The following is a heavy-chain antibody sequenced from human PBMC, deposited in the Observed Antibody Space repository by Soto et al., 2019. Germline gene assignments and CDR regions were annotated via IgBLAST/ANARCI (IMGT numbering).Heavy chain of an antibody. D-gene: IGHD1-26*01. CDR3: AKDEGVGGTLGRFDY. J-gene: IGHJ4*02. V-gene: IGHV3-30*18. Sequence: QVQLVESGGGAVQPGESLRLSCVASGFDFTYYAMHWVRQAPGKGLESVAVMSSDGSKIHHTDSVKGRFTISRDNSKNTLYLQMHSLRKEDTAVYFCAKDEGVGGTLGRFDYWGQGTLVSVSS. CDR1: GFDFTYYA. CDR2: MSSDGSKI.